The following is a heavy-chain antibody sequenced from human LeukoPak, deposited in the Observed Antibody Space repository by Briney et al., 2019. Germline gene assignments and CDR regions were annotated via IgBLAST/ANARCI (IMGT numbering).Heavy chain of an antibody. CDR1: GGSFSGYY. V-gene: IGHV4-34*01. J-gene: IGHJ4*02. CDR2: INHSGST. D-gene: IGHD2-2*01. CDR3: ARGLGYCSGTRCSFDS. Sequence: SETLSLTCAVYGGSFSGYYWSWIRQPPGKGLEWIGEINHSGSTNYNPSLKSRVTISVDTSKNQFSLKLSSVTAADTAVYYCARGLGYCSGTRCSFDSWGQGTLVTASS.